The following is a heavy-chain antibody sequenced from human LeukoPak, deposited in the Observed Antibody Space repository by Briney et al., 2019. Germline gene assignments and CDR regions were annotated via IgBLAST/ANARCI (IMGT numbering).Heavy chain of an antibody. D-gene: IGHD3-22*01. CDR3: ARSYDSSDNYYVY. CDR1: GGSVSSGSYY. V-gene: IGHV4-61*01. J-gene: IGHJ4*02. Sequence: SETLSLTCTVSGGSVSSGSYYWSWIRQPPGKGLEWIGYIYYSGSTKYNPSLKSRVTISVDTSKNQFSLKLSPVSAADTAVYYCARSYDSSDNYYVYWGQGTLVTVSS. CDR2: IYYSGST.